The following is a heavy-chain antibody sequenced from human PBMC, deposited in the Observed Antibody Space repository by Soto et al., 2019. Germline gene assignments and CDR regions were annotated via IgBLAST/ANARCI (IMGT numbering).Heavy chain of an antibody. CDR2: IYYSGST. J-gene: IGHJ4*02. V-gene: IGHV4-61*01. D-gene: IGHD5-18*01. CDR3: AREDTAMVYFDY. CDR1: GGSVSSGSYY. Sequence: ETLSLTCTVSGGSVSSGSYYWSWIRQPPGKGLEWIGYIYYSGSTNYNPSLKSRVTISVDTSKNQFSLKLSSVTAADTAVYYCAREDTAMVYFDYWGQGTLVTVSS.